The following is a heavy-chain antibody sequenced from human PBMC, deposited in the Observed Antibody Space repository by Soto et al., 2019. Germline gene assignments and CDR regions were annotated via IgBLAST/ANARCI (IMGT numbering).Heavy chain of an antibody. D-gene: IGHD3-10*01. CDR3: APQGFGPLHGLVEV. CDR1: GGSISSYY. Sequence: QVQLQESGPGLVKPSETLSLSCTVSGGSISSYYWSWFRQSPGKRMEWIGYVHHSWGSSYNPSLPSRFAKSLYTSKSQCARKVASVTAADGAVYYWAPQGFGPLHGLVEVWGQGPTVTVSS. V-gene: IGHV4-59*08. J-gene: IGHJ6*02. CDR2: VHHSWGS.